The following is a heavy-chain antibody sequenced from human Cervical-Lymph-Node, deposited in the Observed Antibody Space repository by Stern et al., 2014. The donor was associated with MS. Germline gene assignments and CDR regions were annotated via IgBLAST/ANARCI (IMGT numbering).Heavy chain of an antibody. CDR3: ARGDCSSTSCYPLYYYYGMDV. Sequence: VQLVESGGGVVQPGRSLRLSCTASGFTFSSFGMHWVRQAPGKGLEWVALISCDGINNYYADSVKGRFTISRDNSKNTLSLQINSLRAEDTAVYHCARGDCSSTSCYPLYYYYGMDVGGQGTTVTVAS. J-gene: IGHJ6*02. CDR1: GFTFSSFG. V-gene: IGHV3-30*03. D-gene: IGHD2-2*01. CDR2: ISCDGINN.